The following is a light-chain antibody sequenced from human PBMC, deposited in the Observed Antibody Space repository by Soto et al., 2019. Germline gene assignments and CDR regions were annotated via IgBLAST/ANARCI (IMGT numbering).Light chain of an antibody. CDR2: DVS. Sequence: EIVMTQSPATLSVSPGERATLSCRAGQGVTTNFAWYQQKSGQSPSLLIYDVSIRATGVPARFSGTGSETDFTLTISGLQSEDSAVYFCQQYNNWPVSFGQGTRVEIK. CDR3: QQYNNWPVS. CDR1: QGVTTN. J-gene: IGKJ5*01. V-gene: IGKV3-15*01.